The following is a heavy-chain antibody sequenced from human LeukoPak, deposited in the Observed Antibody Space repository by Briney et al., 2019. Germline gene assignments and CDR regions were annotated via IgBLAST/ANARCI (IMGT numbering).Heavy chain of an antibody. CDR3: ARNSGYDWGEGMDV. CDR1: GGTFSNYT. Sequence: SVKVSRKASGGTFSNYTISWVRQAPGQGLEWMGRIIPILGIANYAQKFQGRVTITADKSTSTAYMELSSLRSEDTAVYYCARNSGYDWGEGMDVWGQGTTVTVSS. D-gene: IGHD5-12*01. J-gene: IGHJ6*02. V-gene: IGHV1-69*02. CDR2: IIPILGIA.